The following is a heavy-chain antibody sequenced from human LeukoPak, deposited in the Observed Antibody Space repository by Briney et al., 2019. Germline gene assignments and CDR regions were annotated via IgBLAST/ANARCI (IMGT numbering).Heavy chain of an antibody. D-gene: IGHD2-2*01. V-gene: IGHV3-9*01. Sequence: GRSQRLSCAASGFTFDDYAMHWVRQAPGKDLEWVSGISWNSGSIGYADSVKGRFTISRDNAKNSLYLQMNSLRSEDTALYYCAKGDYCSSTSCPVNGWGQGTLVTVSS. CDR3: AKGDYCSSTSCPVNG. CDR1: GFTFDDYA. J-gene: IGHJ4*02. CDR2: ISWNSGSI.